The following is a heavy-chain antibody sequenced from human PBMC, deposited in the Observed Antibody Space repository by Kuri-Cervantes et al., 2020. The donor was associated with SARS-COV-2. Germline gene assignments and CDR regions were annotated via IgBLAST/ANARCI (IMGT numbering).Heavy chain of an antibody. CDR2: ISYDGSNK. CDR1: GFTFSSYA. D-gene: IGHD3-10*01. Sequence: GGSLRLSCAASGFTFSSYAMTWVRQAPGKGLEWVAVISYDGSNKYYADSVKGRSTISRDNSKNTLYLQMNSLRAEDTAVYYCAREVWFGELTSYYYGMDVWGQGTTVTVSS. CDR3: AREVWFGELTSYYYGMDV. J-gene: IGHJ6*02. V-gene: IGHV3-30-3*01.